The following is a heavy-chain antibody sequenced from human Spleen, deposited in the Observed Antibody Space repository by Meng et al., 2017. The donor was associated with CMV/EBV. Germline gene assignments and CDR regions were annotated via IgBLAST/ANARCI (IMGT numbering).Heavy chain of an antibody. Sequence: GESLKISCVVSGFTFSTHSMNWVRQAPGKGLEWVSTISSSSSFIYYADSVKGRFTISRDNGKNSLYLQMNSLRAEDTAVYFCARDRIVGSFDYWGQGTLVTVSS. CDR2: ISSSSSFI. V-gene: IGHV3-21*01. CDR1: GFTFSTHS. J-gene: IGHJ4*02. D-gene: IGHD2-21*01. CDR3: ARDRIVGSFDY.